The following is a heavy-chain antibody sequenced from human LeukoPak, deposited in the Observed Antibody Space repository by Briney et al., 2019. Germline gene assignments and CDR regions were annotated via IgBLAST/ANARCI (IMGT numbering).Heavy chain of an antibody. Sequence: SETLSLTCTVSGGSISSYYWSWIRQPPGKGLEWIGYIYYSGSTNYNPSLKSRITISLDTSKNQFSLELSSVTAADTAVYYCARELEGTISGSGYYTYYFDYWGPGTLVTVSS. D-gene: IGHD3-3*01. V-gene: IGHV4-59*12. CDR1: GGSISSYY. J-gene: IGHJ4*02. CDR3: ARELEGTISGSGYYTYYFDY. CDR2: IYYSGST.